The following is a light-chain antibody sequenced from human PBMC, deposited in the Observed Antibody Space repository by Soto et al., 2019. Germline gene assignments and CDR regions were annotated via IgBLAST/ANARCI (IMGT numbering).Light chain of an antibody. CDR2: DVS. CDR3: SSYTSSSKV. CDR1: SSDVGGYNY. V-gene: IGLV2-14*01. J-gene: IGLJ1*01. Sequence: QSALTQPASVSGSPGQSITISCTGTSSDVGGYNYVSWYQQHPGKAPKLMIYDVSNRPSGVSNRFSGSKSGNTASLTISGLQAEDEAAYYCSSYTSSSKVFGTGTKVTVL.